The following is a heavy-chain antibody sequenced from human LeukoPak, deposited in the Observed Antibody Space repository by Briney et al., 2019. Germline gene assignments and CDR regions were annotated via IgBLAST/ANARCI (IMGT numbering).Heavy chain of an antibody. J-gene: IGHJ4*02. CDR1: GYTFSNYG. Sequence: ASVKVSCKASGYTFSNYGISWVRQAPGQGREWVGWISGYDGDTTYAQNLQGRVAMTTDTSTSSAYMELRSLRSDDTAVYFCARGGRRSGYTESDYWGQGTLVTVSS. CDR2: ISGYDGDT. D-gene: IGHD3-16*02. V-gene: IGHV1-18*01. CDR3: ARGGRRSGYTESDY.